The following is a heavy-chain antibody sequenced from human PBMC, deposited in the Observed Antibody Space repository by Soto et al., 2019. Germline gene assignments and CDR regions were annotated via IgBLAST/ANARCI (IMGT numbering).Heavy chain of an antibody. CDR2: ISGSGGST. CDR3: AKAHYDFWSGYYSGPAPTNNWFDP. D-gene: IGHD3-3*01. V-gene: IGHV3-23*01. Sequence: GGSLRLSCAASGFTFSSYAMSWVRQAPGKGLEWVSAISGSGGSTYYADSVKGRFTISRDNSKNTLYLQMNSLRAEDTAVYYCAKAHYDFWSGYYSGPAPTNNWFDPWGQGTLVTVSS. CDR1: GFTFSSYA. J-gene: IGHJ5*02.